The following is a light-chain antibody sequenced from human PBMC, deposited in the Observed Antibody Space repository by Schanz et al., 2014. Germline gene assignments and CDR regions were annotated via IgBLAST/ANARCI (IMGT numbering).Light chain of an antibody. V-gene: IGKV3-11*01. CDR3: QQRKKWPIT. CDR2: DAS. CDR1: QSVSSN. J-gene: IGKJ5*01. Sequence: EIVLTQSPATLSLSPGERATLSCRASQSVSSNLAWYQQKPGQAPRLLIYDASTRATGIPTRFSGSGSGTDFTLTISSLEPEDFAVYYCQQRKKWPITFGQGTRLEIK.